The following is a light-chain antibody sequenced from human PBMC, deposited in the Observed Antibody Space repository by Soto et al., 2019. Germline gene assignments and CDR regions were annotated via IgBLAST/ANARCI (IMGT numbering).Light chain of an antibody. V-gene: IGLV2-8*01. CDR3: SSYAGSNNLV. CDR1: SSDVGTYNF. J-gene: IGLJ3*02. Sequence: QSALTQPSSASGSPGQSVTISCTGTSSDVGTYNFVSWYQQHPGKAPKLMIYEVSKRPSGVPDRFSGSKSGSTASLTVSGLQTDDEADYYCSSYAGSNNLVFGGGTKVTVL. CDR2: EVS.